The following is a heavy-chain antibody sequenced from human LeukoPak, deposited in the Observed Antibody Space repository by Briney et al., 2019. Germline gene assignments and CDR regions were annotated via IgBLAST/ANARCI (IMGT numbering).Heavy chain of an antibody. Sequence: SETLSLTCTVSSGSISSGTYYWSWIRQPAGKGLEWIGRIYSSGSTNYNPSLKSRVTISVDTSKNQFSLKLSSVTAADTAVYYCARDLAPHPRNWFDPWGQGTLVTVSS. CDR3: ARDLAPHPRNWFDP. CDR2: IYSSGST. J-gene: IGHJ5*02. V-gene: IGHV4-61*02. CDR1: SGSISSGTYY.